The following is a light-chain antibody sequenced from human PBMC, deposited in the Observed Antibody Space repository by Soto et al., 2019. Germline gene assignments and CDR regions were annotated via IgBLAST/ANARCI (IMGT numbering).Light chain of an antibody. J-gene: IGKJ1*01. CDR3: QQYGSSPPT. CDR2: GAS. V-gene: IGKV3-20*01. Sequence: EIVLTQSPGTLSLSPGERATLSCRASQSVRSSYLAWYQQKPRQAPRLLIYGASSRATGIPDRFSGSGSGTDFTFTISRLEPEDFAVYYCQQYGSSPPTFGQGTKVDIK. CDR1: QSVRSSY.